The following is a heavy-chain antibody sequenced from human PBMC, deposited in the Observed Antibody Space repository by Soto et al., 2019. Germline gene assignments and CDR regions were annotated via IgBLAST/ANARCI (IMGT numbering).Heavy chain of an antibody. J-gene: IGHJ6*02. CDR2: MNPNSGNA. CDR3: AREGVSGMDV. D-gene: IGHD3-16*01. V-gene: IGHV1-8*01. Sequence: QVQLVQSGAEVKKPGASVKVSCKASGYTFTSYDINWVRQATGQGLEWLGWMNPNSGNAGYAQKFQGRVTMTRNTSLSAAYMALSSLRSVDTSVYYCAREGVSGMDVWGQGTTVTVSS. CDR1: GYTFTSYD.